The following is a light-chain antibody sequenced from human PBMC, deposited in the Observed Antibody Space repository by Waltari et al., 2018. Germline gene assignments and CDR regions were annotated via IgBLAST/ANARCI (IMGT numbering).Light chain of an antibody. CDR2: KAS. CDR3: QQYNTYSS. V-gene: IGKV1-5*03. CDR1: QSISNY. Sequence: DIQMTQSPSSLSASVGDRVTITCRASQSISNYLAWYQQKPGKAPIPLIYKASILKSGVPSRFSGSGSGTQFTLTISSLQPGDFATYYCQQYNTYSSFGQGTKLEIK. J-gene: IGKJ2*01.